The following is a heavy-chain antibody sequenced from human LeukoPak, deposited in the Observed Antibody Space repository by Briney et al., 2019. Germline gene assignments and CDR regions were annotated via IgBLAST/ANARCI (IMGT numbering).Heavy chain of an antibody. CDR2: ISAYNGNT. D-gene: IGHD4-17*01. J-gene: IGHJ3*02. Sequence: GASVKVSCKASGYTFTSYGISWVRQAPGQGLEWMGWISAYNGNTNYAQKLQGRVTMTTDTSTSTAYMELRSLRSEDTAVYYCARGAGTTVTTWHDAFDIWGQGTMVTVSS. V-gene: IGHV1-18*01. CDR1: GYTFTSYG. CDR3: ARGAGTTVTTWHDAFDI.